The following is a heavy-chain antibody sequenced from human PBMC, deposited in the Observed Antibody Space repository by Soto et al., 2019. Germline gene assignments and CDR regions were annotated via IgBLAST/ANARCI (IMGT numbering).Heavy chain of an antibody. Sequence: QVRLVQSGAEVRKPGASVKVSCKASGYTFTGYGFSWVRQAPGHGLEWMGWISVYKSNTNYAKKSQGSVTMPAHASPGTAQRELRSPRSDDTAVYFWARDAPGEPLDTFSYSGLDVWGRGTTVTVSS. CDR1: GYTFTGYG. J-gene: IGHJ6*02. V-gene: IGHV1-18*01. CDR2: ISVYKSNT. CDR3: ARDAPGEPLDTFSYSGLDV. D-gene: IGHD3-16*01.